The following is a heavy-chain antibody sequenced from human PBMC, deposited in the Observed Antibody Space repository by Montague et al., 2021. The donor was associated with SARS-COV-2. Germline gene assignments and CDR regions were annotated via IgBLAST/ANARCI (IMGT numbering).Heavy chain of an antibody. V-gene: IGHV4-39*01. D-gene: IGHD1-7*01. Sequence: SETLSLTCNVSGDSITNTPYFWGWIRQPPGKALEWIGSIYHSGKTYYNPSLERRALLSIDTSKNQFSLRLSSVIASDTAVYYCAVELNYFFDYWGQGFPVTVSS. J-gene: IGHJ4*02. CDR1: GDSITNTPYF. CDR2: IYHSGKT. CDR3: AVELNYFFDY.